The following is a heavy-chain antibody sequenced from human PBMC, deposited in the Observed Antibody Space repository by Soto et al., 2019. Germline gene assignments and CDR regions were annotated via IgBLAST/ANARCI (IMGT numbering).Heavy chain of an antibody. CDR2: IIPIFGTA. Sequence: GASVKVSCKASGDTFSSYAISWVRQAPGQGLEWMGGIIPIFGTANYAQKFQGRVTITADESTSTAYMELSSLRSEDTAVYYCADTKNYYDSSGYYSTVNWYFDLWGRGTLVTVSS. V-gene: IGHV1-69*13. CDR1: GDTFSSYA. D-gene: IGHD3-22*01. CDR3: ADTKNYYDSSGYYSTVNWYFDL. J-gene: IGHJ2*01.